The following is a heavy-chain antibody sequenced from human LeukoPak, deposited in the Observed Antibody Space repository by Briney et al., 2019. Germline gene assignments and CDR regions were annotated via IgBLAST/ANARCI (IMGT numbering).Heavy chain of an antibody. Sequence: PGGSLRLSCAASGFTFSSYAMSWVRQAPGKGLEWVSSISGSGGSTYYADSVKGRFTISRDNSKNTLYLQMNSLRAEDTAVYYCAKAGEGYSSGWTAPGWYFQHWGQGTLVTVSS. D-gene: IGHD6-19*01. V-gene: IGHV3-23*01. CDR1: GFTFSSYA. J-gene: IGHJ1*01. CDR2: ISGSGGST. CDR3: AKAGEGYSSGWTAPGWYFQH.